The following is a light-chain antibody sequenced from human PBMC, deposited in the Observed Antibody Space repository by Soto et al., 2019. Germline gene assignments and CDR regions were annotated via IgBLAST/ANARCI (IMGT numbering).Light chain of an antibody. CDR1: SSDVGGYNY. Sequence: QSALTQPPSASLSPGQSVTISCSGTSSDVGGYNYVSWYQQHPGKAPKLMIYEVSKRPSGVPDRFSGSKSGNTASLTVSGLQAEDEADYYCSSYAGSNYVFGTGTKVTVL. CDR3: SSYAGSNYV. J-gene: IGLJ1*01. V-gene: IGLV2-8*01. CDR2: EVS.